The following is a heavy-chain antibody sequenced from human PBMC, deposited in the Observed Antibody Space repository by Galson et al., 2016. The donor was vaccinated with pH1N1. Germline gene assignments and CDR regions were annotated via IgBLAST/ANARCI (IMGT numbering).Heavy chain of an antibody. Sequence: SLRLSCAASGFTFSSYAMSWVRQAPGKGLEWVSAISGAGGSTYYADSVKGRFTISRDNSKNILYLQMSSMRDEDTALSYCARDSAHDGKMNDGLDVWGQGTRVTVSS. CDR1: GFTFSSYA. CDR3: ARDSAHDGKMNDGLDV. D-gene: IGHD4-23*01. J-gene: IGHJ6*02. CDR2: ISGAGGST. V-gene: IGHV3-23*01.